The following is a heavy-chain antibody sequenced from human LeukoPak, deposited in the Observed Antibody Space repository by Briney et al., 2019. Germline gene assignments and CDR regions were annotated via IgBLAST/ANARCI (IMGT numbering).Heavy chain of an antibody. Sequence: PGGSLRLSCVASGFIVSSNYMSWVRQAPGKWLEWVSVIYSGGGTNYAGSVKGRFTISRDRSKNTLYLQMNSLRVEDTAVYYCARAPKTTEDYWGQGTLVTVSS. CDR2: IYSGGGT. J-gene: IGHJ4*02. D-gene: IGHD4-17*01. V-gene: IGHV3-53*01. CDR3: ARAPKTTEDY. CDR1: GFIVSSNY.